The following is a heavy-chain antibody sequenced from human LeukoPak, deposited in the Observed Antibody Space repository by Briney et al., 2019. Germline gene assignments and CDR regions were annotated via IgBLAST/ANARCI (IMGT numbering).Heavy chain of an antibody. CDR2: IYYNGDT. J-gene: IGHJ4*02. CDR3: ARHLGSGTYYAPFDY. CDR1: GDSISSSGYY. V-gene: IGHV4-39*01. Sequence: PSETLSLTCTVSGDSISSSGYYWAWIRQPPGEGLEWIGNIYYNGDTYYDPSLKSRVTISVDTSENHFSLRLISVTAADTAVYYCARHLGSGTYYAPFDYWGQGILVTVSS. D-gene: IGHD3-10*01.